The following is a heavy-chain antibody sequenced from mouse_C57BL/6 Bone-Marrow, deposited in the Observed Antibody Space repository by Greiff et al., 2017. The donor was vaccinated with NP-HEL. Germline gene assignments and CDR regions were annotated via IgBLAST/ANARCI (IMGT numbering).Heavy chain of an antibody. J-gene: IGHJ3*01. D-gene: IGHD2-5*01. Sequence: VQLQQPGAELVKPGASVKLSCKASGYTFTSYWMQWVKQRPGQGLEWIGEIDPSDSYTNYNQKFKGKATLTVDTSSSTAYMQLSSLTSEDSAVYYCARNYSNSLFAYWGQGTLVTVSA. CDR2: IDPSDSYT. CDR1: GYTFTSYW. V-gene: IGHV1-50*01. CDR3: ARNYSNSLFAY.